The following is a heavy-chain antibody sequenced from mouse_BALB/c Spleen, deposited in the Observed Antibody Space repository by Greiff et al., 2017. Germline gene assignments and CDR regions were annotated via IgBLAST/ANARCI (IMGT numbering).Heavy chain of an antibody. CDR2: ISDGGSYT. Sequence: EVKVVESGGGLVKPGGSLKLSCAASGFTFSDYYMYWVRQTPEKRLEWVATISDGGSYTYYPDSVKGRFTISRDNAKNNLYLQMSSLKSEDTAMYYCARAAIPVSTMITPFAYWGQGTLVTVSA. J-gene: IGHJ3*01. D-gene: IGHD2-4*01. V-gene: IGHV5-4*02. CDR3: ARAAIPVSTMITPFAY. CDR1: GFTFSDYY.